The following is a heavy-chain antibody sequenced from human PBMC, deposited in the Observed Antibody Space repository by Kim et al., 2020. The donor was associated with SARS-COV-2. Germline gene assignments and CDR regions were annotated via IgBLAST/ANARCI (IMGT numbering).Heavy chain of an antibody. CDR3: ARRGYSYGLDY. V-gene: IGHV6-1*01. Sequence: NDYAVSVKSRITINPDTSKNQFSLQLNSVTPEDTAVYYCARRGYSYGLDYWGQGTLVTVSS. CDR2: N. J-gene: IGHJ4*02. D-gene: IGHD5-18*01.